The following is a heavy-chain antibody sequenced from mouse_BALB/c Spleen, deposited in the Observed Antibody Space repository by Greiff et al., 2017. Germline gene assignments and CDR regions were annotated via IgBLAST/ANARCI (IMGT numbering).Heavy chain of an antibody. CDR1: GYNFTSYW. CDR2: IYPGSGST. V-gene: IGHV1-55*01. J-gene: IGHJ4*01. Sequence: VQLQQPGAELVKPGTSVKLSCKASGYNFTSYWINWVKLRPGQGLEWIGDIYPGSGSTNYNEKFKSKATLTVDTSSSTAYMQLSSLASEDSALYYCARKGMDYWGQGTSVTVSS. CDR3: ARKGMDY.